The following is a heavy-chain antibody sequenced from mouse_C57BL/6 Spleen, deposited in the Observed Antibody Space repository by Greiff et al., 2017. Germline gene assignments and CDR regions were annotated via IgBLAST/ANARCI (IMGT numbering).Heavy chain of an antibody. CDR2: IDPSDSYT. V-gene: IGHV1-50*01. D-gene: IGHD4-1*01. CDR3: ARGTGTGAMDY. Sequence: QVQLQQPGAELVKPGASVKLSCKASGYTFTSYWMQWVKQRPEQGLEWIGEIDPSDSYTNYNQKFKGKATLTVDTSSSTAYMQLSSLTSEDAAVYYCARGTGTGAMDYWGQGTSVTVSS. J-gene: IGHJ4*01. CDR1: GYTFTSYW.